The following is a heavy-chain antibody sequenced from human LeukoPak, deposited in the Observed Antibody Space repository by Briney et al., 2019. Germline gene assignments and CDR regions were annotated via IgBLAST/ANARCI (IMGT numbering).Heavy chain of an antibody. CDR2: IYYSGNT. Sequence: SETLSLTCTVSGGSISPYYWSWIRQPPGKGLEWLGYIYYSGNTDYNPSLKSRVAISVDTSKNQFSLKLSSVTTADTGVYYCARTTRRTMLIDYWGQGTLVTVSS. J-gene: IGHJ4*02. CDR3: ARTTRRTMLIDY. CDR1: GGSISPYY. D-gene: IGHD3-16*01. V-gene: IGHV4-59*01.